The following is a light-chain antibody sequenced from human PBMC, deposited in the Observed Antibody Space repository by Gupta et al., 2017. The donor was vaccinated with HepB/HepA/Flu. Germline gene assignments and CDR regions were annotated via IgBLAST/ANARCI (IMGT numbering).Light chain of an antibody. Sequence: DIVITQSPDSLAVSLGERATINCRSSQTVLNYLAWFQQKPGQPPNLLINWASTREAGVPDRFSGSGSGTDFTLTISSLQDEDVAVYYCQQYYITPRTFGKGTKVEIK. V-gene: IGKV4-1*01. J-gene: IGKJ1*01. CDR2: WAS. CDR1: QTVLNY. CDR3: QQYYITPRT.